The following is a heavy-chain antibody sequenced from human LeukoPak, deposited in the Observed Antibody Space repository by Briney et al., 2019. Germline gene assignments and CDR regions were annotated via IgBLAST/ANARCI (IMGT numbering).Heavy chain of an antibody. CDR2: IIPIFGTA. J-gene: IGHJ3*02. CDR3: ARVSSGATDAFDI. Sequence: APVKVSCKASGGAFSSYAISWGRQGPGQGLEWMGGIIPIFGTANDAQKFQGRVTITADESTSTAYMELSSLRSEDTAVYYCARVSSGATDAFDIWGQGTMVTVSS. CDR1: GGAFSSYA. V-gene: IGHV1-69*13. D-gene: IGHD3-10*01.